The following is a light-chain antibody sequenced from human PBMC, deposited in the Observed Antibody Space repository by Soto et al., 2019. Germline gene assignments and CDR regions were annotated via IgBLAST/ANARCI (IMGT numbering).Light chain of an antibody. J-gene: IGLJ2*01. CDR1: SPNIGSNV. Sequence: QSVLTQPPSVSEAPRQRVTISCSGSSPNIGSNVVNWYQRLPGKAPKLLIYYDDLLPSGVSDRFSGSKSGTSASLAISGLQSEDEADYYCASWDDSLNAPVFGGGTKVTVL. V-gene: IGLV1-36*01. CDR3: ASWDDSLNAPV. CDR2: YDD.